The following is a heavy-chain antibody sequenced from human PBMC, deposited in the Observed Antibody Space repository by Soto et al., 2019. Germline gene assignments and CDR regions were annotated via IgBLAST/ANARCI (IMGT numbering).Heavy chain of an antibody. V-gene: IGHV1-69*01. Sequence: QVQLVQSGAEVKKPGSSVKVSCKASGGTFSSYAISWVRQAPGQGLEWMGGIIPIFGTANYAQKIQGRVTITADESTSTASMELSSLRSEDTAVYYCARGGGYCSSTSCTYYYYGMDVWGQGTTVTVSS. CDR3: ARGGGYCSSTSCTYYYYGMDV. J-gene: IGHJ6*02. D-gene: IGHD2-2*03. CDR2: IIPIFGTA. CDR1: GGTFSSYA.